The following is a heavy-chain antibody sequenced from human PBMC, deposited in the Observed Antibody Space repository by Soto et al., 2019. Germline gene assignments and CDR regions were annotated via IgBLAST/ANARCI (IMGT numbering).Heavy chain of an antibody. CDR2: ISSSSSTI. V-gene: IGHV3-48*02. CDR1: GFTFSSYS. CDR3: AREKVVSEQWLVPDY. D-gene: IGHD6-19*01. Sequence: GGSLRLSCAASGFTFSSYSMNWVRQAPGKGLEWVSYISSSSSTIYYADSVKGRFTISRDNAKNSLYLQMNSLRDEDTAVYYCAREKVVSEQWLVPDYWGQGTLVTVSS. J-gene: IGHJ4*02.